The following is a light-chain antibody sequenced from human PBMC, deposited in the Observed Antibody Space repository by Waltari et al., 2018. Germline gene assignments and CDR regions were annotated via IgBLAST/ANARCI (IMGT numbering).Light chain of an antibody. J-gene: IGLJ2*01. CDR1: SSDVGGYNY. V-gene: IGLV2-11*01. Sequence: QSALTQPRSVSGSPGQSVTISCTGTSSDVGGYNYVSWYQHHPGKAPKLMIFDVTKRPPGVPDRFSGSKSGNTASLTVSGLQAEDEADYYCCSYAGSYHVLFGGGTKLTVL. CDR2: DVT. CDR3: CSYAGSYHVL.